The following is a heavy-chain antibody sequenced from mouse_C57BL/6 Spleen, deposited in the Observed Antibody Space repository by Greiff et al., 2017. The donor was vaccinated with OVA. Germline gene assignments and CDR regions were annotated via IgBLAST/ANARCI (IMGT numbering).Heavy chain of an antibody. V-gene: IGHV3-6*01. CDR2: ISYDGSN. CDR1: GYSITSGYY. J-gene: IGHJ3*01. CDR3: ASDPISFAY. Sequence: EVQLQESGPGLVKPSQSLSLTCSVTGYSITSGYYWNWIRQFPGNKLEWMGYISYDGSNNYNPSLKNRISITRDTSKNQFFLKLNSVTTEDTATYYCASDPISFAYWGQGTLVTVSA.